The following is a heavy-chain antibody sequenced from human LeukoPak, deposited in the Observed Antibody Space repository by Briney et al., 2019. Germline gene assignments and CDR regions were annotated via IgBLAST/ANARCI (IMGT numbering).Heavy chain of an antibody. CDR1: GFTLSSFT. CDR2: ITSSSSYI. D-gene: IGHD3-22*01. J-gene: IGHJ4*02. CDR3: ARDDGSYYDSSGFDY. V-gene: IGHV3-21*01. Sequence: GGCLRLSCAASGFTLSSFTMNWVRQAPGKGLEWVSSITSSSSYIYYADSVKGRFTISRDNAKNSLYLQMNSLRAEDTAVYYCARDDGSYYDSSGFDYWGQGTLVTVSS.